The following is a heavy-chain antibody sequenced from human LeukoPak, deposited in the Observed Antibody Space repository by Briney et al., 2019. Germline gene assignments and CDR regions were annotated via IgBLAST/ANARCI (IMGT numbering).Heavy chain of an antibody. CDR1: GFDFHDYM. CDR3: SSTFGSGSYLHS. V-gene: IGHV3-9*01. J-gene: IGHJ5*02. Sequence: GGSLRLSCAASGFDFHDYMMHWVRQPPGKGLEWVSEINWNGDTIGYADSVKGRFIISRDNARRSLYLQMNSLRPEDTAFYYCSSTFGSGSYLHSWGQGTLVTVSS. CDR2: INWNGDTI. D-gene: IGHD3-10*01.